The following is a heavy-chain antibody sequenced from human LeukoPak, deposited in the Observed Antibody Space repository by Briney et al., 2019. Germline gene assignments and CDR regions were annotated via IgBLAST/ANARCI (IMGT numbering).Heavy chain of an antibody. CDR2: INHSGST. Sequence: PSETLSLTCAVYGGSFSGYYWSWIRQPPGKGLEWIGEINHSGSTNYNPSLKSRVTISVDTSKNQFSLKLSSVTAADTAVYYCASIAVAGPIGYWGQGTLVTVSS. J-gene: IGHJ4*02. CDR1: GGSFSGYY. CDR3: ASIAVAGPIGY. D-gene: IGHD6-13*01. V-gene: IGHV4-34*01.